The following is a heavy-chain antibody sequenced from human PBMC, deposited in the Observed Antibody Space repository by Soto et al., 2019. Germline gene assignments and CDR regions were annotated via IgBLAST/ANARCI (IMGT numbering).Heavy chain of an antibody. Sequence: EVQLVESGGGLVQPGGSLRLSCAASGFTFFAYWIHWVRQVPGKGLVWVSRINSAGGPTSYADSVRGRVTISRDNSKNTVYLHMNSLTAEDTAGYYCAKDGDYGEDCSQKRFHSWGQGSLVTVSS. CDR2: INSAGGPT. D-gene: IGHD4-17*01. J-gene: IGHJ5*01. CDR3: AKDGDYGEDCSQKRFHS. V-gene: IGHV3-74*01. CDR1: GFTFFAYW.